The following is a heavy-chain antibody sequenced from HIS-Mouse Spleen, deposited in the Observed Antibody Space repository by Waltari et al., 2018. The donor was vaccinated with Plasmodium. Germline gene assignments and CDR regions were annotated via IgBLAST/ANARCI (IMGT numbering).Heavy chain of an antibody. J-gene: IGHJ4*02. CDR2: IGAYNGNT. CDR1: GYTFSSYG. CDR3: ARDPPRVYGDYVTLDY. Sequence: QVQLVQSGAEVKKPGASVKVSCKASGYTFSSYGISWMRPAPGQGLEWMGWIGAYNGNTNEAQKLQGRVTMTTDTSTSTAYMELRSLRSDDTAVYYCARDPPRVYGDYVTLDYWGQGTLVTVSS. D-gene: IGHD4-17*01. V-gene: IGHV1-18*01.